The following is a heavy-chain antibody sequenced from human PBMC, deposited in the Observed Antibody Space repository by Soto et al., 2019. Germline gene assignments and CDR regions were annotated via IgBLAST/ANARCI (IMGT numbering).Heavy chain of an antibody. CDR1: GFTFSSYS. J-gene: IGHJ4*02. V-gene: IGHV3-48*01. CDR3: ARDPSSGWLEYFDY. Sequence: EVQLVESGGGLVQPGGSLRLSCAASGFTFSSYSMNWVRQAPGKGLEWVSYISSSSSTIYYADSVKGRFTISRDNAKNSLYLQMNRLRAEDTAVYYCARDPSSGWLEYFDYWGQGTLVTVSS. CDR2: ISSSSSTI. D-gene: IGHD6-19*01.